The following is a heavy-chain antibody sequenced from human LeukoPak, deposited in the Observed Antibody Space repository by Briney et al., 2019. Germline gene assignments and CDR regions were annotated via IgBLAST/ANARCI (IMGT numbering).Heavy chain of an antibody. CDR3: AKSPGGWFHDH. V-gene: IGHV3-23*05. D-gene: IGHD6-19*01. CDR1: GFTFSSYA. CDR2: ISTETDST. J-gene: IGHJ4*02. Sequence: PGGSLRLSCAASGFTFSSYAMSWVRQTPGKGLEWVSSISTETDSTYYAVSVKGRFTISRDNSKNTLYLQMNSLRGEDTAVYYCAKSPGGWFHDHWGQGTLVTVSS.